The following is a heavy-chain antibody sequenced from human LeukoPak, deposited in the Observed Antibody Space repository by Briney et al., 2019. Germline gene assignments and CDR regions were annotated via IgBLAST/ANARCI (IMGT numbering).Heavy chain of an antibody. J-gene: IGHJ4*02. CDR2: LKQDGSDK. CDR1: ISTLTTYW. D-gene: IGHD6-19*01. V-gene: IGHV3-7*05. CDR3: ARETRGAVGSY. Sequence: GGSLRLSCAASISTLTTYWMSWFRHTPAKGLEPVARLKQDGSDKYYVDSVKGRFTISRDNAKNSLYLQMNSLRAEDTAVYYCARETRGAVGSYWGQGTLVTVSS.